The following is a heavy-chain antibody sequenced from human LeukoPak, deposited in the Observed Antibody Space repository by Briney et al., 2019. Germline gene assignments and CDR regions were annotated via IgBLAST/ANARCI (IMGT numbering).Heavy chain of an antibody. CDR2: INHSGST. CDR1: GGSFSGYY. V-gene: IGHV4-34*01. CDR3: ARAKYCSGGSCYHLDY. J-gene: IGHJ4*02. Sequence: SGTLSLTCAVYGGSFSGYYWSWIRQPPGKGLEWIGEINHSGSTNYNPSLKSRVTISVDTSKNQFSLKLSSVTAADTVVYYCARAKYCSGGSCYHLDYWGQGTLVTVSS. D-gene: IGHD2-15*01.